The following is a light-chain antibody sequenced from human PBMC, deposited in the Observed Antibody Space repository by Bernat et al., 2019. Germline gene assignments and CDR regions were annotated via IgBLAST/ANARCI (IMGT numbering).Light chain of an antibody. V-gene: IGKV3-20*01. J-gene: IGKJ2*01. CDR2: GTS. CDR3: QVYDNSPPAYT. Sequence: EIVMTQSPATLSVSPGETATLSCRANQSVSSSYLAWYQHKPGQAPRLLMYGTSSRATGIPDRFSGSVSGTDFTLTISRLEPDDFAVYYCQVYDNSPPAYTFGQGTKLEIQ. CDR1: QSVSSSY.